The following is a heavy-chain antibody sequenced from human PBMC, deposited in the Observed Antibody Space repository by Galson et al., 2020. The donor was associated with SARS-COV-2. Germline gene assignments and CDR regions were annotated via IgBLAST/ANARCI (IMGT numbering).Heavy chain of an antibody. CDR1: GGSISSGGYY. CDR2: IYYSGST. V-gene: IGHV4-31*03. D-gene: IGHD3-3*01. Sequence: ETSETLFLTCTVSGGSISSGGYYWSWIRPHPGKGLEWIGYIYYSGSTYYNPSLKSRVTISVDTSKNQFSLKLSSVTAADTAVYYCARDRAVVTIFGVVTVDAFDIWGQGTMVTVSS. CDR3: ARDRAVVTIFGVVTVDAFDI. J-gene: IGHJ3*02.